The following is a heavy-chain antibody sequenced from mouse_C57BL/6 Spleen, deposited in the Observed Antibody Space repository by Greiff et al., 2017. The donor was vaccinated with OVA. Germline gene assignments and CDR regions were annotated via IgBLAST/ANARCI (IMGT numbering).Heavy chain of an antibody. CDR1: GFTFSSYG. V-gene: IGHV5-6*01. Sequence: VQLQQSGGDLVKPGGSLKLSCAASGFTFSSYGMSWVRQTPDKRLEWVATISSGGSYTYYPDSVKGRFTISRDNAKNTLYLQMSSLKSEDTAMYYCARRFITTVVASHFDYWGQGTTLTVSS. D-gene: IGHD1-1*01. CDR3: ARRFITTVVASHFDY. CDR2: ISSGGSYT. J-gene: IGHJ2*01.